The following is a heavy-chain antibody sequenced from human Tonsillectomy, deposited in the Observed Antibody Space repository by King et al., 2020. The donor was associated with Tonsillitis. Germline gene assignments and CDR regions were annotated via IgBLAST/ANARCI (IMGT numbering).Heavy chain of an antibody. D-gene: IGHD4-17*01. CDR2: ISSSSSYI. Sequence: VQLVESGGGLVKPGGSLRLSCAASGFTFSSYSMNWVRQAPGKGLEWVSSISSSSSYIYYADSVKGRFTISRDNAKNSLYLQMNSLRAEDTAVYYCAREGGYYGDYFDYWGQGTLVTVSS. CDR1: GFTFSSYS. J-gene: IGHJ4*02. V-gene: IGHV3-21*01. CDR3: AREGGYYGDYFDY.